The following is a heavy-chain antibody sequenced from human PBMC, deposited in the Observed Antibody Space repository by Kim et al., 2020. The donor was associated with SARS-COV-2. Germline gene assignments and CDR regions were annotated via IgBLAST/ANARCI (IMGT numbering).Heavy chain of an antibody. CDR2: INHSGST. CDR1: GGSFSGYY. CDR3: ARGKWLQVFYDY. D-gene: IGHD5-12*01. J-gene: IGHJ4*02. Sequence: SETLSLTCAVYGGSFSGYYWSWIRQPPGKGLEWIGEINHSGSTNYNPSLKSRVTISVDTSKNQFSLKLSSVTAADTAVYYCARGKWLQVFYDYWGQGTLV. V-gene: IGHV4-34*01.